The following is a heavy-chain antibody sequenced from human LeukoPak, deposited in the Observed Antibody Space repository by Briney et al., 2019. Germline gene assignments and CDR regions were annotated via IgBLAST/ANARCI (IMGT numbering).Heavy chain of an antibody. D-gene: IGHD3-10*01. CDR3: AKEHGSGSYFDY. V-gene: IGHV3-30*02. J-gene: IGHJ4*02. Sequence: GGSLRLSCAASGFTFSSYGMHWVRQAPGKGLEWVAFIRYDGSNKYYADPVKGRFTISRDTSKNTLYLQMNSLRAEDTAVYYCAKEHGSGSYFDYWGQGTLVTVSS. CDR2: IRYDGSNK. CDR1: GFTFSSYG.